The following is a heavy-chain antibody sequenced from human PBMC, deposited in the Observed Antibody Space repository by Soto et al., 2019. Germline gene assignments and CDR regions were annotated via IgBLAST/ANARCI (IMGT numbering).Heavy chain of an antibody. CDR3: ARMIFGRSGEYYFVY. D-gene: IGHD3-3*01. Sequence: SGPTLVNPTQTLTLTCTFSGFSLSTSRMCVSWIRQPPGKALEWLARIDWDDAKYFNTSLKTRLTVSKDTSKTQVVLTMTNMDPVDTATYYCARMIFGRSGEYYFVYWGQGILVTV. CDR1: GFSLSTSRMC. J-gene: IGHJ4*02. CDR2: IDWDDAK. V-gene: IGHV2-70*11.